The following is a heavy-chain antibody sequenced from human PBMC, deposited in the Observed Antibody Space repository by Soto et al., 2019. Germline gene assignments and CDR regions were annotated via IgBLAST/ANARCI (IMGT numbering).Heavy chain of an antibody. CDR2: INHSGST. J-gene: IGHJ5*02. CDR1: GGSFSGYY. V-gene: IGHV4-34*01. CDR3: AGARGDIVVVPAARNSNWFDP. D-gene: IGHD2-2*01. Sequence: ASETLSLTCAVYGGSFSGYYWSWIRQPPGKGLEWIGEINHSGSTNYNPSLKSRVTISVDTSKNQFSLKLSSVTAADTAVYYCAGARGDIVVVPAARNSNWFDPWGQGTLVTVSS.